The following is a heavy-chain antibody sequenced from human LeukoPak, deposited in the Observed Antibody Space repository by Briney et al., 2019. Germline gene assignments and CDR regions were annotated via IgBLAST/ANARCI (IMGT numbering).Heavy chain of an antibody. Sequence: GGSLRLSCAASGFTFDDYTMHWVRHAPGKGLEWVSLISWDGGSTYYADSVKGRFTISRDNSKNSLYLQMNSLRTEDTALYYCAKDIYYDLTGYMDVWGKGTTVTVSS. D-gene: IGHD3-22*01. CDR3: AKDIYYDLTGYMDV. J-gene: IGHJ6*03. V-gene: IGHV3-43*01. CDR1: GFTFDDYT. CDR2: ISWDGGST.